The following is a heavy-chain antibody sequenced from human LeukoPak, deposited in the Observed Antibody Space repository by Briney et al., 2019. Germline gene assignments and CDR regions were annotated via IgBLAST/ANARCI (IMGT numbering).Heavy chain of an antibody. CDR1: GGSVSSPDSY. J-gene: IGHJ5*02. CDR3: ARSTSSSPWFDP. CDR2: VYYIGTT. V-gene: IGHV4-61*03. D-gene: IGHD2-2*01. Sequence: SETLSLTCTVSGGSVSSPDSYWSWLRQPPGKGLEWIGNVYYIGTTSYNSSLKSRVTISVDTSKNHFSLEVTSVTAADTAVYFCARSTSSSPWFDPWGQGTLVTVSS.